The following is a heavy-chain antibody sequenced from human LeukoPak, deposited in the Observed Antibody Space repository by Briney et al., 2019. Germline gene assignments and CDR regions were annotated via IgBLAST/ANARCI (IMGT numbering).Heavy chain of an antibody. J-gene: IGHJ3*02. CDR1: GYTFTSCY. V-gene: IGHV1-46*01. CDR3: ARDRPRTGRDVFDI. CDR2: INPSGGST. Sequence: ASVKVSCKASGYTFTSCYLHWVRQAPGQGLEWMGFINPSGGSTTYAQMFQARVTMTRDTSTSTVYMELSSLRSEDTAIYYCARDRPRTGRDVFDIWGQGTMVTVSS. D-gene: IGHD1-14*01.